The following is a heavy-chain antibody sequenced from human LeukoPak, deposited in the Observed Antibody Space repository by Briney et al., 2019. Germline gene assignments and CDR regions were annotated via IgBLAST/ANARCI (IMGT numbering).Heavy chain of an antibody. CDR1: GYSFSNYW. Sequence: GESLKISCKASGYSFSNYWIGWVRQVPGKGLEWMGIVYPRDSDTRYSPSFQGQVTISADKSISTAYLQWSSRKASDTAVYYCARPGERARRNWNLDQWGQGTLVTVSS. CDR3: ARPGERARRNWNLDQ. J-gene: IGHJ4*02. V-gene: IGHV5-51*01. D-gene: IGHD1-20*01. CDR2: VYPRDSDT.